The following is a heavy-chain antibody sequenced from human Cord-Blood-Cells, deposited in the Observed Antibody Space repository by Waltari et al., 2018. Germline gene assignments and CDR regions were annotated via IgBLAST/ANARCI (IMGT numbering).Heavy chain of an antibody. V-gene: IGHV4-30-4*01. CDR2: IYYSGST. J-gene: IGHJ4*02. Sequence: QVQLQESGPGLVKPSQTLSLTCPVSGGSISSGAYYWRWFRQPPGKGLEWIGYIYYSGSTYYNPSLKSRVTISVDTSKNQFSLKLSSVTAADTAVYYCARARGSGGYFDYWGQGTLVTVSS. CDR3: ARARGSGGYFDY. CDR1: GGSISSGAYY. D-gene: IGHD2-15*01.